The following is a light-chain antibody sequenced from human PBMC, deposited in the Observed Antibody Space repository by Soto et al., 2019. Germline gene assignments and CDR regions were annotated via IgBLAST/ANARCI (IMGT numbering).Light chain of an antibody. CDR2: AAS. Sequence: DIQMTQSPSSLSASVGDRVTITCRASQAIRNDLGWYQQKPGKAPKRLIYAASSLDSEVPLRFSGSGSGTEFALTISSLPPEDFATYYCLHHNTYPLTFGQGTKVEIK. CDR3: LHHNTYPLT. V-gene: IGKV1-17*01. J-gene: IGKJ1*01. CDR1: QAIRND.